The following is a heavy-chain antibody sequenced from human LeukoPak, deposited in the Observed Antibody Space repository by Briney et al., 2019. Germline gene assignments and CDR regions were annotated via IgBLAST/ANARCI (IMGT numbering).Heavy chain of an antibody. CDR2: ISSSGSII. V-gene: IGHV3-11*04. Sequence: GGSLRLSCAASGFTFSDYYMSWIRQAPGKGLGWVSYISSSGSIIYYADSVKGRFTISRDNAKNSLYLQMNSLRAEDTAVYYCARDFCSSTSCYEDAFDIWGQGTMVTVSS. CDR3: ARDFCSSTSCYEDAFDI. CDR1: GFTFSDYY. J-gene: IGHJ3*02. D-gene: IGHD2-2*01.